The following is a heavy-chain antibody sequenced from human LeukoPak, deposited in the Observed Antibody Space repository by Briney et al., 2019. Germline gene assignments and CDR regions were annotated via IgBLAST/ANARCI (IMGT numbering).Heavy chain of an antibody. D-gene: IGHD2-2*01. CDR3: ARVVEVPASWRENYYGMDV. CDR1: GGTFSSYA. V-gene: IGHV1-69*04. J-gene: IGHJ6*02. Sequence: SVKVSCKASGGTFSSYAISWVRQAPGQGLEWMGRIIPIFGIANYAQKFQGRVTITADKSTSTAYMELSSLRSEDTAVYYCARVVEVPASWRENYYGMDVWGQGTTVTVSS. CDR2: IIPIFGIA.